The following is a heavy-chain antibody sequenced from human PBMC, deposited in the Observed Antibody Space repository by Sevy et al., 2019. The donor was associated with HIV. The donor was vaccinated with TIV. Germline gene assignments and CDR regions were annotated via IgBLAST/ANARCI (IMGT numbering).Heavy chain of an antibody. Sequence: ASVKVSCKASGYTFTSYAMHWVRQAPGQRLEWMGWINAGNGNTKYSQMFQGRVTITRDTSASTAYMELSSLRSEDTAVYYCARVGFQPYYYYGMDVWGQGTTVTVSS. V-gene: IGHV1-3*01. D-gene: IGHD6-25*01. CDR1: GYTFTSYA. CDR3: ARVGFQPYYYYGMDV. J-gene: IGHJ6*02. CDR2: INAGNGNT.